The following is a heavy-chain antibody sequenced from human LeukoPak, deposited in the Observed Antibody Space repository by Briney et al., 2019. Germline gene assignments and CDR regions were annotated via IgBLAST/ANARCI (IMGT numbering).Heavy chain of an antibody. D-gene: IGHD1-26*01. J-gene: IGHJ3*02. CDR3: ARSRGSYYHAFDI. V-gene: IGHV3-30-3*01. CDR1: GFTFSSYA. CDR2: ISYDGSNK. Sequence: GGSLRLSCAASGFTFSSYAMHWVRQAPGKGLEWVAVISYDGSNKYYADSVKGRFTISRDNSKNTLYLQMNSLRAEDTAVYYCARSRGSYYHAFDIWGQGTMVTVSS.